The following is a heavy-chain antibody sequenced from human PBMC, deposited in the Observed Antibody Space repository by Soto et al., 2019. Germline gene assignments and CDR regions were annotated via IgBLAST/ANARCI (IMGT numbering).Heavy chain of an antibody. CDR1: GFTFSSYA. J-gene: IGHJ4*02. CDR2: ISYDGSNK. V-gene: IGHV3-30-3*01. CDR3: ARGGGRRAGTSPFY. D-gene: IGHD6-13*01. Sequence: GGSLRLSCAASGFTFSSYAMHWVRQAPGKGLEWVAVISYDGSNKYYADSVKGRFTISRDNSKNTLYLQMNSLRAEDTAVYYCARGGGRRAGTSPFYWGQGTLVTVSS.